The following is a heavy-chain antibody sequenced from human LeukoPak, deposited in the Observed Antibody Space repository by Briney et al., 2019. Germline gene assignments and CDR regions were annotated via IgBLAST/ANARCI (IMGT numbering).Heavy chain of an antibody. D-gene: IGHD3-10*01. CDR2: VDHSGRT. CDR3: ARVPPPGATAYGAVDS. CDR1: GGSFNGYY. Sequence: SETLSLTCAVYGGSFNGYYWGWIRQSPRKGLEWIGGVDHSGRTNYNPSLKSRLTMSVDTSKNQFSLKLTSVTAADTAIYYCARVPPPGATAYGAVDSWGRGTLVTVSS. J-gene: IGHJ5*01. V-gene: IGHV4-34*01.